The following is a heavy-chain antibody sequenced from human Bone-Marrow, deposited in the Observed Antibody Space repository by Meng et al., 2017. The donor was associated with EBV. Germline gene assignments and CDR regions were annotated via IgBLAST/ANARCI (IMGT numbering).Heavy chain of an antibody. V-gene: IGHV4-39*01. CDR1: GDSISSFYY. Sequence: LHLRESGPGQVKPSETLSLTCTASGDSISSFYYWGWIRQPPGRGLEWIGSVHYTGSTYYSPSLKSRVTVSVDTSKNQFSLRLTSVTAADTAVYYCARPFPSWQSPRLDPFGAWGQGTLVTVSS. CDR3: ARPFPSWQSPRLDPFGA. D-gene: IGHD6-19*01. CDR2: VHYTGST. J-gene: IGHJ5*02.